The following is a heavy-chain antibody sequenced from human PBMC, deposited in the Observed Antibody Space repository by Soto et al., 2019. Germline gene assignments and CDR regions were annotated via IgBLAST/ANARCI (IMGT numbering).Heavy chain of an antibody. J-gene: IGHJ5*02. CDR2: MNPNSGNT. V-gene: IGHV1-8*01. Sequence: ASVKVCCKASGYTFNSYDINWVRQATGQGLEWMGWMNPNSGNTGYAQKFQGRVTMTRNTSISTAYMELSSLRSEDTAVYYCARGHSVNNWFDPWGQGTLVTVSS. CDR3: ARGHSVNNWFDP. CDR1: GYTFNSYD.